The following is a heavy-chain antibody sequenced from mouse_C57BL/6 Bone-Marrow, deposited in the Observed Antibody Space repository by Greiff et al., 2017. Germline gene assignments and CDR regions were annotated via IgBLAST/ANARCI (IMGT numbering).Heavy chain of an antibody. D-gene: IGHD2-4*01. CDR3: ARDRVYDYDAAAVYYYAMDY. CDR2: ILPGSGST. V-gene: IGHV1-9*01. CDR1: GYTFTGYW. J-gene: IGHJ4*01. Sequence: QVQLQQSGAELMKPGASVKLSCKATGYTFTGYWIEWVKQRPGHGLEWIGEILPGSGSTNYNEKFKGKATFTADTSSNTAYMQLSSLTTEDSAIYYCARDRVYDYDAAAVYYYAMDYWGQGTSVTVSS.